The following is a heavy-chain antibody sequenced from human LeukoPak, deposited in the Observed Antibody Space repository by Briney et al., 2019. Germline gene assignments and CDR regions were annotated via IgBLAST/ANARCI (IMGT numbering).Heavy chain of an antibody. CDR3: ARESSSTSWYKSGAFDI. J-gene: IGHJ3*02. CDR1: GYTFTSYD. D-gene: IGHD2-2*01. Sequence: ASVKVSCKASGYTFTSYDINWVRQATGQGLEWMGWMNPNSGNTGYAQKFQGRVTITRNTSISTAYMELSSLRSEDTAVYYCARESSSTSWYKSGAFDIWGQGTLVTVSS. V-gene: IGHV1-8*03. CDR2: MNPNSGNT.